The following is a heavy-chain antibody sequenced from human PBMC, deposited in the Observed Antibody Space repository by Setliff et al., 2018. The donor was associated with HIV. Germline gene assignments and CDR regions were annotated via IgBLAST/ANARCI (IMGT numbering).Heavy chain of an antibody. J-gene: IGHJ3*02. CDR3: ARRDGRSMNAFEI. CDR2: IYPDDSNI. D-gene: IGHD6-13*01. V-gene: IGHV5-51*01. Sequence: GESLKISCKALDYTFTTYWIGWVRQKPGEGLEWMGIIYPDDSNIRYNPSFQSHVTISADKSIATAYLQVNDLKTSDPATYYCARRDGRSMNAFEIWGPGTMVTVSS. CDR1: DYTFTTYW.